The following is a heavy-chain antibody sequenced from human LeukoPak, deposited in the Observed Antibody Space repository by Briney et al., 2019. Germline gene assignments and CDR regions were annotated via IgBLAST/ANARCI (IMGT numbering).Heavy chain of an antibody. CDR3: ARRFDH. J-gene: IGHJ4*02. CDR1: GFTFIDYA. CDR2: ISGSGGST. Sequence: GGSLRLSCAASGFTFIDYAMHWVRQAPGKGLECVSSISGSGGSTYYADSVKGRFTISRDTAKNSLYLQMNSLRAEDTAVYYCARRFDHWGQGTLVTVSS. V-gene: IGHV3-21*01.